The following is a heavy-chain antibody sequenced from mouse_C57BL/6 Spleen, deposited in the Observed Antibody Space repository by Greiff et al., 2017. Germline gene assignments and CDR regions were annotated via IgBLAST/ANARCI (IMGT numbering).Heavy chain of an antibody. CDR3: VRHDQYYGSSDMFAY. J-gene: IGHJ3*01. CDR2: IRSKSNNYAT. Sequence: EVKLVESGGGLVQPKGSLKLSCAASGFSFNTYAMNWVRQAPGKGLEWVARIRSKSNNYATYYADSVKDRFTISRDDSESMLYLQMNNLKTEDTAMDYCVRHDQYYGSSDMFAYWGQGTLVTVSA. D-gene: IGHD1-1*01. CDR1: GFSFNTYA. V-gene: IGHV10-1*01.